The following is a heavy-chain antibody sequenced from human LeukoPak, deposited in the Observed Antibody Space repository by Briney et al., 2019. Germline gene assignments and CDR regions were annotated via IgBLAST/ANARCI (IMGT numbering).Heavy chain of an antibody. CDR2: ISNDGSLK. Sequence: GGSLRLSCAASGFTFSTYPMYWVRQAPGKGLEWVALISNDGSLKNYADSVKGRFTISRDNAKNSLYLQMNSLRAEDTAVYYCASPLLPDWGQGTLVTVSS. CDR1: GFTFSTYP. V-gene: IGHV3-30-3*01. CDR3: ASPLLPD. D-gene: IGHD3-9*01. J-gene: IGHJ4*02.